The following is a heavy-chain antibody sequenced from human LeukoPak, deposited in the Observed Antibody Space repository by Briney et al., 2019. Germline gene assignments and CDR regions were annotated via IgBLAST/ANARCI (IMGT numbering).Heavy chain of an antibody. CDR2: IRYDGSNK. Sequence: GGSLRLSCAASGFTFSSYGMHWVRQAPGKGLEWVAFIRYDGSNKYYADSVKGRFTISRDNARNSLFLQMNSLRVEDTAVYYCARDSGGQWLVGNGFDPWGQGTLVTVSS. V-gene: IGHV3-30*02. CDR3: ARDSGGQWLVGNGFDP. D-gene: IGHD6-19*01. CDR1: GFTFSSYG. J-gene: IGHJ5*01.